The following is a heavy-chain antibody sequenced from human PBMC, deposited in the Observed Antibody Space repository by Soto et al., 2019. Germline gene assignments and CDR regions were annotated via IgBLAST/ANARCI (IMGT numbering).Heavy chain of an antibody. J-gene: IGHJ6*02. CDR2: IYPSDSDT. D-gene: IGHD1-26*01. CDR3: ARHWGYNGHGGDYYYYGMDV. Sequence: PGESLKISCEGSGYTFSNYWIAWVRQMPGKGLECMGIIYPSDSDTRYSPSFQGQDILSADKSISTAYLQWSSLKASDTATYYCARHWGYNGHGGDYYYYGMDVCGQGTTVTVSS. V-gene: IGHV5-51*01. CDR1: GYTFSNYW.